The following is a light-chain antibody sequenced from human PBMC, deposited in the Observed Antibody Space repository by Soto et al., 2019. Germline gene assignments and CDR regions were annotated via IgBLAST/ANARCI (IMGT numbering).Light chain of an antibody. CDR3: SSSTGRATRI. CDR2: GVT. J-gene: IGLJ2*01. V-gene: IGLV2-14*01. Sequence: QSVLTQPASVSGSPGQSITISCTGTSSDVGAYNHVSWFQQHPGKVPKLVIFGVTNRPSGVSNRFSGSKSGNTASLTISGLQAEDEADYYCSSSTGRATRIFGGGTKLTVL. CDR1: SSDVGAYNH.